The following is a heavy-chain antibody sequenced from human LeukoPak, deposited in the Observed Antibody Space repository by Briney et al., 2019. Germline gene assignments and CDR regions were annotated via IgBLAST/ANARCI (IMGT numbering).Heavy chain of an antibody. CDR2: ITNDGSST. V-gene: IGHV3-74*01. CDR3: ARDRSGWYFDY. D-gene: IGHD6-19*01. CDR1: GLTFSSHW. Sequence: SGGSLRLSCAASGLTFSSHWMHWVRQAPGKGLVWVSRITNDGSSTTYADSVKGRFTISRDNSKNTLYLQMNSLRAEDTAVYYCARDRSGWYFDYWGQGTLVTVSS. J-gene: IGHJ4*02.